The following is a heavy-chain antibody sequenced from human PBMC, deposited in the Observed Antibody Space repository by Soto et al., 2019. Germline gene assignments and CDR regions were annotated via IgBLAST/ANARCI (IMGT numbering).Heavy chain of an antibody. J-gene: IGHJ6*02. CDR2: IYYSGST. Sequence: PSETLSLTCTVSGGSISSYYWSWIRQPPGKGLEWIGYIYYSGSTNYNPSLKSRVTITADKSTSTAYMELSSLRSEDTAVYYCARDPWGCSSTSCYSYYGMDVWGQGTTVTVSS. V-gene: IGHV4-59*01. D-gene: IGHD2-2*02. CDR3: ARDPWGCSSTSCYSYYGMDV. CDR1: GGSISSYY.